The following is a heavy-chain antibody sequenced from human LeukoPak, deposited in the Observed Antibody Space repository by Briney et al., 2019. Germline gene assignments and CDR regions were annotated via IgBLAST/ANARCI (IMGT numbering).Heavy chain of an antibody. V-gene: IGHV4-38-2*02. CDR3: ARDGAHKNHYYSYYYMDV. Sequence: PSETLSLTCSVSGYSISSGYYWGWIRQPPGKGLEWIGSVFHSGITYYKPSLKSRVTILVDTSKNQFSLKLSSVTAADTAVYYCARDGAHKNHYYSYYYMDVWGKGTTVTVSS. CDR2: VFHSGIT. J-gene: IGHJ6*03. D-gene: IGHD3-16*01. CDR1: GYSISSGYY.